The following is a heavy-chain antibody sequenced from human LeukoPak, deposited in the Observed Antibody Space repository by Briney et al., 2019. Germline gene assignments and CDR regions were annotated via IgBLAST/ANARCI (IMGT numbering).Heavy chain of an antibody. J-gene: IGHJ4*02. D-gene: IGHD5-24*01. CDR2: IKGRTYSETA. V-gene: IGHV3-15*01. CDR3: AWMATVFSVDV. Sequence: PGGSLRLSCVVSGLTFRDAWISWVRQAPGKGLEWIGRIKGRTYSETADFAAPVKGRFTLSRDDSKNTVYLQMNSLNTEDTAMYFCAWMATVFSVDVWGQGTLVTVSS. CDR1: GLTFRDAW.